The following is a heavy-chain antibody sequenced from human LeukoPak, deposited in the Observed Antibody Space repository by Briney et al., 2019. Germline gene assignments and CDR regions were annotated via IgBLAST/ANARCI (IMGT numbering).Heavy chain of an antibody. Sequence: PGGSLRLSCAASGFTFSDYYMSWIRQAPGKGLEWVPYISSSGSTIYYADSVKGRFTIARDNAKNSLYLQMNSLRAEDTVVYYCASLPYYYGSVGYFDYWGQGTLVTVSS. D-gene: IGHD3-10*01. V-gene: IGHV3-11*01. CDR2: ISSSGSTI. CDR1: GFTFSDYY. CDR3: ASLPYYYGSVGYFDY. J-gene: IGHJ4*02.